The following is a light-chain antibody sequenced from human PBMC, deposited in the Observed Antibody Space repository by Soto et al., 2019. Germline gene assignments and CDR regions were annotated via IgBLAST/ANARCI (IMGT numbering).Light chain of an antibody. J-gene: IGKJ1*01. CDR2: GAS. Sequence: EIVFTQSPDTLSLSPGERATLSCRASESVNSRYLSWYQQRPGQAPRLLIYGASSRATGIPDRFSGSGSGTDFSLTIRGLEPEDFAVYYCQQYTKPVWTFGQGTKVDIK. CDR1: ESVNSRY. CDR3: QQYTKPVWT. V-gene: IGKV3-20*01.